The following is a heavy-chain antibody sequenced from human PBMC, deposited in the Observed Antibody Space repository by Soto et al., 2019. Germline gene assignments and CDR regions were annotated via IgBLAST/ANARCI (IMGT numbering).Heavy chain of an antibody. CDR2: ISAYNGNT. V-gene: IGHV1-18*01. CDR1: GYTFTSDG. J-gene: IGHJ4*02. D-gene: IGHD3-16*01. Sequence: QVQLVQSGAEVKKPGASVKVSCKASGYTFTSDGISWVRQAHGQGLEWMGWISAYNGNTNYAQQLQGRDTMTTDTSTSTAYMELRSLRSDDTAGYYCARARLGEFLYWGQGTLVPVSS. CDR3: ARARLGEFLY.